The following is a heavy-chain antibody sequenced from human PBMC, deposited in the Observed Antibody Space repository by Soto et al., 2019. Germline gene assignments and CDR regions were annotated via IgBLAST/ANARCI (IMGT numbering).Heavy chain of an antibody. D-gene: IGHD1-26*01. J-gene: IGHJ3*02. Sequence: GESLKISCAASGFTFSSYAMHWVRQAPGKGLEYVSAISSNGGSTYYANSVKGRFTISRDNSKNTLYLQMGSLRAEDMAVYYCARSMEGVGATAFDIWGQGTMVTVSS. CDR1: GFTFSSYA. CDR2: ISSNGGST. CDR3: ARSMEGVGATAFDI. V-gene: IGHV3-64*01.